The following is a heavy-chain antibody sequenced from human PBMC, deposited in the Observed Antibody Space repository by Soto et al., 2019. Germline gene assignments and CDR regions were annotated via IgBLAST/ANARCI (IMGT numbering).Heavy chain of an antibody. Sequence: QVQLVQSGAEEKKPGASVKVSCKASGYTFTSYAMHWVRQAPGQRLEWMGWINAGNGNTKYSQKFQGRVTITRDTSASTAYMELRSLRAEDTAVYYCARISCGGDCYPHDAFDIWGQGTMVTVSS. V-gene: IGHV1-3*05. D-gene: IGHD2-21*02. CDR2: INAGNGNT. CDR3: ARISCGGDCYPHDAFDI. J-gene: IGHJ3*02. CDR1: GYTFTSYA.